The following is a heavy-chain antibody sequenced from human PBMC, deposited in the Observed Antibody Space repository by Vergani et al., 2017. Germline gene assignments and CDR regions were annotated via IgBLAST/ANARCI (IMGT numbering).Heavy chain of an antibody. CDR2: IIPILGIA. Sequence: QVQLVQSGAEVKKPGASVKVSCKASGYTFTGYYMHWVRQAPGQGLEWMGRIIPILGIANYAQKFQGRVTITADKSTSTAYMELSSLRSEDTAVYYCARDLVVAASTAFDYWGQGTLVTVSS. J-gene: IGHJ4*02. CDR1: GYTFTGYY. V-gene: IGHV1-69*09. D-gene: IGHD2-15*01. CDR3: ARDLVVAASTAFDY.